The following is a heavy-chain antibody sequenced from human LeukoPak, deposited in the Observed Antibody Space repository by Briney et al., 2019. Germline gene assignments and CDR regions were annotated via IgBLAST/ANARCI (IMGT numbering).Heavy chain of an antibody. V-gene: IGHV3-23*01. Sequence: QPGGSLRLSCAASGVTFSSYAMSWGRQGPGKGLEWVSAMSGYCGGTYYADSLNGRFTISRDNSKITLYLKMNRLRAGDQAVYYCAKDLTSGYCSSTSCYLTGYYMDVWGKGTTVTVSS. CDR2: MSGYCGGT. CDR3: AKDLTSGYCSSTSCYLTGYYMDV. J-gene: IGHJ6*03. CDR1: GVTFSSYA. D-gene: IGHD2-2*01.